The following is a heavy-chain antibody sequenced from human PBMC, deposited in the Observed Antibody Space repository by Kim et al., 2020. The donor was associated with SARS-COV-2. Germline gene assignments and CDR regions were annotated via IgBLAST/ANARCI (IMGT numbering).Heavy chain of an antibody. CDR3: ASSSGWYMHNLFDY. V-gene: IGHV4-4*02. CDR1: GGSISSSNW. Sequence: SETLSLTCAVSGGSISSSNWWSWVRQPPGKGLEWIGEIYHSGSTNYNPSLKSRVTISVDKSKNQFSLKLSSVTAADTAVYYCASSSGWYMHNLFDYWGQGTLVTVSS. J-gene: IGHJ4*02. CDR2: IYHSGST. D-gene: IGHD6-19*01.